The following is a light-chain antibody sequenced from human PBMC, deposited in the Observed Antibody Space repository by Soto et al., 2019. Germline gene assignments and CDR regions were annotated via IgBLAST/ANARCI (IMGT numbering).Light chain of an antibody. CDR2: GAS. CDR3: QQYNNWPRT. CDR1: QSVSSN. J-gene: IGKJ1*01. Sequence: EIVMTQSPATLSVSPGERATLSCRASQSVSSNLAWYQQKPGQAPRLLIYGASTRATGIPARFSGSGSGTEFTLTISSLQSEDFVVYYCQQYNNWPRTFGQGTNVEIK. V-gene: IGKV3-15*01.